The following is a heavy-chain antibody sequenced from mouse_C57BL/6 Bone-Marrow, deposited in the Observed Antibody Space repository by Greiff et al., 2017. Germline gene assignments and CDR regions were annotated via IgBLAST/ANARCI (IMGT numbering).Heavy chain of an antibody. J-gene: IGHJ4*01. CDR3: ARDSNWQDMDY. Sequence: EVQLVESGGGLVKPGGSLKLSCAASGFTFSSYAMSWVRQTPEKRLEWVATISDGGSYTYYPDNVKGRFTISRDNATNNLYLQMSHLKSEDTAMDYCARDSNWQDMDYWGQGTSVTVSS. CDR2: ISDGGSYT. CDR1: GFTFSSYA. D-gene: IGHD2-5*01. V-gene: IGHV5-4*01.